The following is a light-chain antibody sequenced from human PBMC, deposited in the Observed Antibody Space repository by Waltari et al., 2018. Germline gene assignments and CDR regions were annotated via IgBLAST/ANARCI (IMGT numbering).Light chain of an antibody. CDR3: QQSYSAPPS. CDR2: AAT. J-gene: IGKJ4*01. CDR1: HTISTN. V-gene: IGKV1-39*01. Sequence: DIQMTQSPSSLSASLGDRATITCRASHTISTNLNWFQHRPGKVPKLLIYAATFLQSGVPSRFSGSGSGTDFTLTIRSLQPEDFVFYFCQQSYSAPPSFGGGTKVDVK.